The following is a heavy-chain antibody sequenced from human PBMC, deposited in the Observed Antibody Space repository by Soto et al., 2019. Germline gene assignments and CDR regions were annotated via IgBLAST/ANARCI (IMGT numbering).Heavy chain of an antibody. V-gene: IGHV4-30-2*01. CDR2: IYHSGST. D-gene: IGHD6-13*01. CDR1: GGSISSGGYS. Sequence: SETLSLTCAVSGGSISSGGYSWSWIRQPPGKGLEWIGYIYHSGSTYYNPSLKSRVTISVDRSKNQFSLKLSSVTAADTAVYYCARDAYSSSHFDYWGQGTLVTVSS. CDR3: ARDAYSSSHFDY. J-gene: IGHJ4*02.